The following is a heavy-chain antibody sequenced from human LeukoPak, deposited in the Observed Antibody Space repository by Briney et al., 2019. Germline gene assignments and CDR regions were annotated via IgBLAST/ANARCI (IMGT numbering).Heavy chain of an antibody. CDR2: IFHSGDT. CDR3: ARPNGS. V-gene: IGHV4-39*01. J-gene: IGHJ4*02. CDR1: GGSITSNAYY. Sequence: SETLSLTCSISGGSITSNAYYWGWIRQPPGKGLEWLGSIFHSGDTHYNPSLESRVTISVDTSKNQFSLKLNSVTAADTAVYYCARPNGSWGQGTLVTVSS. D-gene: IGHD1-26*01.